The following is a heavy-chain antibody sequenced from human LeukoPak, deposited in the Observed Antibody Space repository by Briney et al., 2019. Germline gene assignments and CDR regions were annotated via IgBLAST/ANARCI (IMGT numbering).Heavy chain of an antibody. V-gene: IGHV4-59*01. J-gene: IGHJ6*02. Sequence: PSETLSLTCTVSGGSISSYYWSWIRQPPGKGLEWIGYIYYSGSTNYNPSLKSRVTISVDTSMNQISLKLSSVTAADTAVYYCARDRLAVAGSYYYYYGMDVWGQGTTVTVSS. CDR1: GGSISSYY. CDR2: IYYSGST. D-gene: IGHD6-19*01. CDR3: ARDRLAVAGSYYYYYGMDV.